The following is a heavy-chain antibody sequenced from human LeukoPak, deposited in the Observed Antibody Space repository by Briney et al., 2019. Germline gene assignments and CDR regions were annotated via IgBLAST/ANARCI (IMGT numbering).Heavy chain of an antibody. Sequence: ASVKVSCKASDYTFTNYGVSCVRQAPGQGLEWMGWISAYNCKTYYAQKFQGRVTVTTDTSTSTAYMDLRSLRSDDTAVYYCARTNLDCKNGVCYDYWGQGTPVTVSS. J-gene: IGHJ4*02. D-gene: IGHD2-8*01. CDR1: DYTFTNYG. V-gene: IGHV1-18*01. CDR3: ARTNLDCKNGVCYDY. CDR2: ISAYNCKT.